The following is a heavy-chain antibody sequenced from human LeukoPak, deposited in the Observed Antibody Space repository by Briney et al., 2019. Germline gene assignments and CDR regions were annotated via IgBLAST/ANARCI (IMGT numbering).Heavy chain of an antibody. D-gene: IGHD4-17*01. CDR1: GGTFSSYA. CDR2: IIPIFGTA. CDR3: ARDHDYAEYMDV. Sequence: SVKVSCKASGGTFSSYAISWVRQAPGQGLEWMGGIIPIFGTANYAQKFQGRVTITADESTSTAYMELSSLRSEDTAVYYCARDHDYAEYMDVWGEGTTVTVSS. J-gene: IGHJ6*03. V-gene: IGHV1-69*01.